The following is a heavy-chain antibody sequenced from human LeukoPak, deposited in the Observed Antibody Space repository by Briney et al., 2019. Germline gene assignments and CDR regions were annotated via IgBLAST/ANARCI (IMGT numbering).Heavy chain of an antibody. J-gene: IGHJ2*01. V-gene: IGHV4-61*02. CDR1: GESISPSTYS. Sequence: SETLSLTCTVSGESISPSTYSWSWIRQPAGKGLEWIGRIYPSGTTNYNPSLKSRVTISVDTSKNQFSLKLSSVTAADTAVYYCARGRGYGDWYFDLWGRGTLVTVSS. CDR2: IYPSGTT. D-gene: IGHD6-25*01. CDR3: ARGRGYGDWYFDL.